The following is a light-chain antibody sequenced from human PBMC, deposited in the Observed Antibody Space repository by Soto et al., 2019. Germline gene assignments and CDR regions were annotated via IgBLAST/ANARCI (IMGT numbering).Light chain of an antibody. CDR2: SAS. V-gene: IGKV1-27*01. CDR3: QEHYSAPPVA. Sequence: DIQMTQSPSSLSASVGDRVTITCRASQDIDHSLAWYRQKPGKVPKLLIYSASTLQPGVPSRFSGSGSGTDFTLTITSLQPEDVAAYYCQEHYSAPPVAFGPGTKVDV. J-gene: IGKJ3*01. CDR1: QDIDHS.